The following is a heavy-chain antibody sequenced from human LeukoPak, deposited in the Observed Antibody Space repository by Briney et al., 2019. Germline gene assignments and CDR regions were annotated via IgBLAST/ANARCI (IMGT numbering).Heavy chain of an antibody. J-gene: IGHJ4*02. CDR1: GGSVSSGSYY. Sequence: SETLSLTCTVSGGSVSSGSYYWSWIRQPPGKGLEWIGYIYYSGSTSYNPSLKSRVTISVDTSKNQFSLKLSSVTAADTAVYYCARDRGGFTYGEYYFDYWGQGSLVTVSS. V-gene: IGHV4-61*01. CDR2: IYYSGST. D-gene: IGHD2-15*01. CDR3: ARDRGGFTYGEYYFDY.